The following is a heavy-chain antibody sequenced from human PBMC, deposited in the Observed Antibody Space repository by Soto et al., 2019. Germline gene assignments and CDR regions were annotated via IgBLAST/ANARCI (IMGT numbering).Heavy chain of an antibody. CDR1: GYTFTSYY. J-gene: IGHJ4*02. CDR3: ARDLGVDTAMGFVDY. Sequence: QVQLVQSGAEVKKPGASVKVSCKASGYTFTSYYMHWVRQAPGQGLEWMGIINPGGGSTSYAQKFQGRVTMTRDTSTSTVYMELSSLRSEDTAVYYCARDLGVDTAMGFVDYWGQGTLVTVSS. D-gene: IGHD5-18*01. CDR2: INPGGGST. V-gene: IGHV1-46*03.